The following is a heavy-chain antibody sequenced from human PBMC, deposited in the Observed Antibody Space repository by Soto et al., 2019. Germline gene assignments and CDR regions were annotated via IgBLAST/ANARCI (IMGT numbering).Heavy chain of an antibody. D-gene: IGHD3-16*01. J-gene: IGHJ4*01. V-gene: IGHV3-48*02. Sequence: GGSLRLSCTASGFTFSTYSVNWVRQAPGKGLEWVSFISTSSNSIYYADSVKGRFTVTRDNAKNSLYLQMNSLRDEDTAVYYCARKVPGAYNREFDYWGLGTLVTVSS. CDR1: GFTFSTYS. CDR3: ARKVPGAYNREFDY. CDR2: ISTSSNSI.